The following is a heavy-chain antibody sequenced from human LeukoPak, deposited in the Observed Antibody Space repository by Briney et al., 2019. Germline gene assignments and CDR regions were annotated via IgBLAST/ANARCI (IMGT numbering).Heavy chain of an antibody. D-gene: IGHD3-10*01. CDR1: GGSFSGYY. CDR2: INHSGST. V-gene: IGHV4-34*01. Sequence: PSETLSLTCAVYGGSFSGYYWSWIRQPPGKGLEWIGEINHSGSTNYNPSLKSRVTMSVDTSKNQFSLKLSSVTAADTAVYYCARGGGHQYWGQGTLVTVSS. J-gene: IGHJ4*02. CDR3: ARGGGHQY.